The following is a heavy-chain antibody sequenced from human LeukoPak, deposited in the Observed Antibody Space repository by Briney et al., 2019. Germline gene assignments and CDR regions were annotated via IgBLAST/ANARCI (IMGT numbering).Heavy chain of an antibody. CDR1: GGSFSGYY. CDR2: INHSGST. D-gene: IGHD6-19*01. Sequence: SETLSLTCAVYGGSFSGYYWSWIRQPPGKGLEWIGEINHSGSTNYNPSLKSRVTISIDTSKNQFSLKLSSVTAADTAVYYCARVGYVSAWYPFDYWGQGTPVIVSS. J-gene: IGHJ4*02. CDR3: ARVGYVSAWYPFDY. V-gene: IGHV4-34*01.